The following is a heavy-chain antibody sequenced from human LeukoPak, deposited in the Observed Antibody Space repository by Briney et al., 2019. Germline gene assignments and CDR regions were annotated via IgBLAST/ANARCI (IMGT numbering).Heavy chain of an antibody. J-gene: IGHJ4*02. CDR3: ARGRFLRWLQPYYFDC. Sequence: SETLSLTCAAYGGSFSGYYWSWIRQPPGKGLDGIGEINHGGSTNYNPSLKSGGTISLDTCKNQFSLTVTSVTAADTAVYYCARGRFLRWLQPYYFDCWGQGTLVTVSS. V-gene: IGHV4-34*01. D-gene: IGHD5-24*01. CDR2: INHGGST. CDR1: GGSFSGYY.